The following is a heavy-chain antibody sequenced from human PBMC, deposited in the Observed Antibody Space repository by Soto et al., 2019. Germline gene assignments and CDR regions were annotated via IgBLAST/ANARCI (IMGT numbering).Heavy chain of an antibody. CDR2: ISAYNGNT. CDR3: ARDVGYYYDSSGYDFDL. CDR1: GYTFINHG. Sequence: ASVKVSCKSSGYTFINHGIFWVRQAPGQGLEWMGWISAYNGNTNYAQKLQGRVTMTTDTSTSTAYMELRSLRSDDTAVYYCARDVGYYYDSSGYDFDLWGRGTLVTVSS. V-gene: IGHV1-18*01. J-gene: IGHJ2*01. D-gene: IGHD3-22*01.